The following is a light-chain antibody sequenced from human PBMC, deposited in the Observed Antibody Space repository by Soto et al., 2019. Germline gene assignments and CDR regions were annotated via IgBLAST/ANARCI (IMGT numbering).Light chain of an antibody. CDR3: QCCDSSLSGYV. CDR1: SSNIGAGYD. V-gene: IGLV1-40*01. J-gene: IGLJ1*01. CDR2: GNS. Sequence: QSVLTQPPSVSGAPGQRVTISCTGSSSNIGAGYDVHWYQQLPGTAPKLLIHGNSNRPSGVPDRFSGSKSGTSASLAITGLQAEDEADYYCQCCDSSLSGYVFGTGTKVTVL.